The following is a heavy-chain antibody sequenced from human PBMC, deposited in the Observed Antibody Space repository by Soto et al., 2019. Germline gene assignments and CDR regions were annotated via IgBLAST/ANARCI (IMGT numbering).Heavy chain of an antibody. J-gene: IGHJ5*02. CDR3: ARTNVLLWFGEFHP. Sequence: QVQLMQSGAEVKKPGASVKVSCKASGYTFTSYGISWVRQAPGQGLEWMGWISAYNGNTIYAQKLQGRVTMTTDTSTTTAYLELRSLRSDDTAVYYCARTNVLLWFGEFHPWGQGTLVTVSS. CDR2: ISAYNGNT. V-gene: IGHV1-18*01. CDR1: GYTFTSYG. D-gene: IGHD3-10*01.